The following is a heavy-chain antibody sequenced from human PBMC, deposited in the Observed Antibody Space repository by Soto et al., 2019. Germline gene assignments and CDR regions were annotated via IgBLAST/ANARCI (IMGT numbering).Heavy chain of an antibody. J-gene: IGHJ4*02. V-gene: IGHV3-23*01. CDR3: AKEGPRGYDILTGYYRGYYFDY. CDR1: GFTFSSYA. CDR2: ISGSGGSK. Sequence: GGSLRLSCAASGFTFSSYAMSWVRQAPGKGLEWVSAISGSGGSKYYAYSVKGRFTISRDNSKYTMYLQMNSLRAADAAVYYCAKEGPRGYDILTGYYRGYYFDYWGQGTLVTVSS. D-gene: IGHD3-9*01.